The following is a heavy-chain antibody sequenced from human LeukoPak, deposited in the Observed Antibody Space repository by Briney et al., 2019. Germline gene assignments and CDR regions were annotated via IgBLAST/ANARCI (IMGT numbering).Heavy chain of an antibody. Sequence: SVKVSCKASGGTFSSYAISWVRQAPGQGLEWMGGIIPIFGTANYAQKFQGRVTITTDESTSTAYMELSSLRSEDTAVYYCARLTTVTSNWFDPWGQGTLVTVSS. V-gene: IGHV1-69*05. D-gene: IGHD4-17*01. CDR3: ARLTTVTSNWFDP. J-gene: IGHJ5*02. CDR1: GGTFSSYA. CDR2: IIPIFGTA.